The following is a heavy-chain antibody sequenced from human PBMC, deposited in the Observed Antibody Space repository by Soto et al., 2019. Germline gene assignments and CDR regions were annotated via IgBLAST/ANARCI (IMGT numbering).Heavy chain of an antibody. D-gene: IGHD6-6*01. CDR2: IYTSGST. CDR3: ARVRIAARTGAYGMDV. J-gene: IGHJ6*02. V-gene: IGHV4-4*07. CDR1: GGSISSYY. Sequence: QVQLQESGPGLVKPSETLSLTCTVPGGSISSYYWSWIRQPAGKGLEWIGRIYTSGSTNYNPSLKSRVTMSVDTSKNQFSLKLSSVTAADTAVYYCARVRIAARTGAYGMDVWGQGTTVTVSS.